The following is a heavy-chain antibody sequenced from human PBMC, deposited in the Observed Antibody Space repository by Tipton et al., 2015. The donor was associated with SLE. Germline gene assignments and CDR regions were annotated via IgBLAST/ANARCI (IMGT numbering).Heavy chain of an antibody. V-gene: IGHV4-39*07. J-gene: IGHJ4*02. CDR1: GGSISSSSYY. CDR3: ARTHRGYDYPN. CDR2: IYYSGST. D-gene: IGHD5-12*01. Sequence: LRLSCTVSGGSISSSSYYWGWIRQPPGKGLEWIGSIYYSGSTYYNPSLKSRVTISVDTSKNQFSLKLSSVTAADTAVYYCARTHRGYDYPNWGQGTLVTVSS.